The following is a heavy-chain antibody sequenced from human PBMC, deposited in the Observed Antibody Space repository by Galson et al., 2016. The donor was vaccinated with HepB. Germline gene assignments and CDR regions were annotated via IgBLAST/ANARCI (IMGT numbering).Heavy chain of an antibody. V-gene: IGHV1-46*01. D-gene: IGHD4-17*01. CDR3: ARGTVTPFHYYYYCMDV. CDR2: INPSGGST. J-gene: IGHJ6*03. Sequence: SVKVSCKASGYTFTSYYMHWVRQAPGQGLEWMGKINPSGGSTRYAQKFQGRVTMTRDTSTSTVYMELSSLRSEDTAVYYCARGTVTPFHYYYYCMDVWGKGTTVTVSS. CDR1: GYTFTSYY.